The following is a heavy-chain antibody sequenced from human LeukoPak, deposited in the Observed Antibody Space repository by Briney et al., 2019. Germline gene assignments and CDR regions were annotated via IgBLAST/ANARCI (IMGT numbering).Heavy chain of an antibody. D-gene: IGHD6-13*01. CDR2: ISGSGGST. V-gene: IGHV3-23*01. CDR1: GFTFSSYA. J-gene: IGHJ4*02. CDR3: AKVIGNSSSWYRPSVFDY. Sequence: QTGGSLRLSCAASGFTFSSYAMSWVRQAPGKGLEWVSAISGSGGSTYYADSVKGRFTISRDNSKNTLYLQMNSLRAEDTAVYYCAKVIGNSSSWYRPSVFDYWGQGTLVTVSS.